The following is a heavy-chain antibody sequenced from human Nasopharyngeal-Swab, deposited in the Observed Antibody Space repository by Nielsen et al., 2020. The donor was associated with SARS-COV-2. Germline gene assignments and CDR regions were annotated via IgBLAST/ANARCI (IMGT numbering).Heavy chain of an antibody. Sequence: GESLKISCAASGFTFSSYWMSWVRQAPGKGLEWVANIKQDGSEKYYVDSVKGRFTISRDNAKNSLYLQMNSLGAEDTAVYYCARDSKVRVVGFDYWGQGTLVTVSS. CDR1: GFTFSSYW. J-gene: IGHJ4*02. D-gene: IGHD3-10*01. CDR3: ARDSKVRVVGFDY. V-gene: IGHV3-7*01. CDR2: IKQDGSEK.